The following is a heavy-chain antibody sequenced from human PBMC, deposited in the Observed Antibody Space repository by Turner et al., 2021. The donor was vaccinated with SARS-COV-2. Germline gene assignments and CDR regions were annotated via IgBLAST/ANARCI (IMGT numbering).Heavy chain of an antibody. V-gene: IGHV1-2*02. Sequence: QVQLVQSGAEVKKPGASVKVSCKASGYTFTDYYMHWVRQAPGQGLEWMGWINPNSGGTNYAQKFQGRVTMTMDTSISTAYMELSRLRSDDTAVYYCARGGWDTAMGLLSYYYGMDVWGQGTTVTFSS. CDR3: ARGGWDTAMGLLSYYYGMDV. CDR2: INPNSGGT. J-gene: IGHJ6*02. D-gene: IGHD5-18*01. CDR1: GYTFTDYY.